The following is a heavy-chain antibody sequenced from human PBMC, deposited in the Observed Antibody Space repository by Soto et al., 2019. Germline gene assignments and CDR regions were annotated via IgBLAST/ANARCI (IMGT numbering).Heavy chain of an antibody. V-gene: IGHV3-15*01. CDR2: IKKKADGGTA. CDR1: GIIFSDAW. Sequence: NPGGSLRLSCAASGIIFSDAWMSWVRQAPGKGLEWVGLIKKKADGGTAVYAAPLKGRFTISRDDSKNTLYLEMNSLKTEDTAVYYCRTQWLDWGQGTLVTVSS. D-gene: IGHD6-19*01. CDR3: RTQWLD. J-gene: IGHJ4*02.